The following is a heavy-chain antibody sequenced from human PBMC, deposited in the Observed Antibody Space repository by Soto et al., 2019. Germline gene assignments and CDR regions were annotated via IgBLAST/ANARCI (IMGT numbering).Heavy chain of an antibody. V-gene: IGHV3-11*01. D-gene: IGHD3-3*01. CDR2: ISSTGTII. CDR1: AFTFSDYY. Sequence: QVQLVESGGGLVKPGGSLRLSCAASAFTFSDYYTNWIRQAPGKGLEWVSHISSTGTIIYYADSVKGRFTISRDNAQNSLYLQMNSLRAEDTAVYYCARDPFWSGFHGMDVWGQGTTVTVSS. CDR3: ARDPFWSGFHGMDV. J-gene: IGHJ6*02.